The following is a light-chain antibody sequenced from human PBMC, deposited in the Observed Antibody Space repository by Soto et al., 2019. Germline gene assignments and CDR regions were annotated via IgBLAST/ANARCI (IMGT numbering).Light chain of an antibody. J-gene: IGKJ3*01. V-gene: IGKV1-39*01. CDR3: QQSYSTPFT. CDR1: QSISSY. Sequence: DIQMTQSPSSLSASVGDRVTITCRASQSISSYLNWYQQKPGKAPKLLIYAASSLQSGVPSRFSGSGSGTDFTLTISXXXPEDFATYYCQQSYSTPFTFGPGTKVXIK. CDR2: AAS.